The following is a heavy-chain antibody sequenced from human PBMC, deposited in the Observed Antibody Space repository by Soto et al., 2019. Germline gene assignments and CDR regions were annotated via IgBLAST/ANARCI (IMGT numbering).Heavy chain of an antibody. J-gene: IGHJ4*02. CDR1: AFTFSSSW. Sequence: GGSLRLSCAASAFTFSSSWMHWVRQVTGKGLVWVSRISSDGTSTSYADSVKGRFTISRDNAKNTLYLQMNNLGAEDTAVYYCAREYSSNRYFDYWGQGTLVTVSS. CDR2: ISSDGTST. CDR3: AREYSSNRYFDY. D-gene: IGHD6-19*01. V-gene: IGHV3-74*01.